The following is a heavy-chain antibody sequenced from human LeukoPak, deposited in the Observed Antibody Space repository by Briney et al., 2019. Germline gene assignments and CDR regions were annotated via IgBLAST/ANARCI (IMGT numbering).Heavy chain of an antibody. D-gene: IGHD1-26*01. V-gene: IGHV4-39*07. CDR1: GGSISGSTYY. CDR2: INHSGST. CDR3: ARRPLGATRRRVWWFDP. Sequence: SETLSLTCTVSGGSISGSTYYWAWIRQPPGKGLEWIGEINHSGSTNYNPSLKSRVTISVDTSKNQFSLKLSSVTAADTAVYYCARRPLGATRRRVWWFDPWGQGTLVTVSS. J-gene: IGHJ5*02.